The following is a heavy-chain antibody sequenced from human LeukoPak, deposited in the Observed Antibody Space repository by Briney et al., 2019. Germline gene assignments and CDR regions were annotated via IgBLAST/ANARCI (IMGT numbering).Heavy chain of an antibody. CDR3: AKYLPNQLLKD. CDR1: GFTFSSYA. Sequence: GGCLRLSCAASGFTFSSYAMSWVRQAPGKGLEWVSVISGSGGSTYYADSVKGRFTISRDNSKNTLYLQMNSLRAEDTAVYYCAKYLPNQLLKDWGQGTLVTVSS. J-gene: IGHJ4*02. CDR2: ISGSGGST. D-gene: IGHD2-2*01. V-gene: IGHV3-23*01.